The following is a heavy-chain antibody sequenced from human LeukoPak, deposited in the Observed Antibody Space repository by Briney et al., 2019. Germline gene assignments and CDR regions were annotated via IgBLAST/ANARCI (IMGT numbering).Heavy chain of an antibody. Sequence: GGSLRLSCAASGFTFSSYSMNWVRQAPGEGLEWLSYISTSSSAIYYADSLKGRFIISRDNAKNSLYLQMNDLSAEDTAVYYCARGGYDISDYYYYYYYMDVWGKGTTVTVSS. V-gene: IGHV3-48*01. CDR2: ISTSSSAI. D-gene: IGHD3-22*01. CDR3: ARGGYDISDYYYYYYYMDV. CDR1: GFTFSSYS. J-gene: IGHJ6*03.